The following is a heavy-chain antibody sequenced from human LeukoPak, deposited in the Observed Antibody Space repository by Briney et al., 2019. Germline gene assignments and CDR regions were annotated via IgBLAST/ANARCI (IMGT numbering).Heavy chain of an antibody. J-gene: IGHJ3*02. D-gene: IGHD3-10*01. V-gene: IGHV3-30-3*01. CDR2: ISYGGTNE. Sequence: PGGSLRLSCAASGFTFSSYAMHWVRQAPGKGLEWVALISYGGTNEYYADSVRGRFTISRDNSKNTLYLQMNSLRAEDTAVYYCARDSGSGSSPGTQTYFHIWGRGTMVTVSS. CDR1: GFTFSSYA. CDR3: ARDSGSGSSPGTQTYFHI.